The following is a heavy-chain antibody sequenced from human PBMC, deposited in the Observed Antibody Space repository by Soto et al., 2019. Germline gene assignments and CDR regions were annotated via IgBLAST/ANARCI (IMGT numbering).Heavy chain of an antibody. Sequence: QLQLQESGSGLVKPSQTLSLTCAVSGGSISSGGYSWSWIRQPPGKGLEWIGYIYHSGSTYYNPSLRSPVTISVGRSKNQFSLKLSSVTAADTAVYYCAAGGGLPRYYWGQGTLVTVSS. CDR1: GGSISSGGYS. J-gene: IGHJ4*02. D-gene: IGHD5-12*01. CDR3: AAGGGLPRYY. CDR2: IYHSGST. V-gene: IGHV4-30-2*01.